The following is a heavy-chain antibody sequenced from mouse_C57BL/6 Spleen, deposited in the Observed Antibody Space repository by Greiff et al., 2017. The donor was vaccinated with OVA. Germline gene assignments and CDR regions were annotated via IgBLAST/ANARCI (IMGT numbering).Heavy chain of an antibody. CDR1: GYTFTGYW. CDR3: ASRGTYGNWYFDV. Sequence: QVQLQQSGAELMKPGASVKLSCKATGYTFTGYWIEWVKQRPGHGLEWIGEILPGSGNTNYTEKFKGKATFTADTSSNTAYMQLSSLTTEDSAIYYCASRGTYGNWYFDVWGTGTTVTVSS. CDR2: ILPGSGNT. V-gene: IGHV1-9*01. D-gene: IGHD2-1*01. J-gene: IGHJ1*03.